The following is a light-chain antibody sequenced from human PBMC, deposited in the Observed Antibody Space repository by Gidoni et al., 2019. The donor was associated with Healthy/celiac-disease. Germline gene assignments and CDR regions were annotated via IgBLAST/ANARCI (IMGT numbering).Light chain of an antibody. CDR3: QQRSSWPLT. CDR2: DAS. V-gene: IGKV3-11*01. CDR1: QSVSSY. Sequence: LTPSPATLSLSPGDRATLACRASQSVSSYLAWFQQKPGQAPRLLIYDASNMGTGIPARFSGSGSGTDFTLTISSLEPEDFAVYYCQQRSSWPLTFGGXTKVEIK. J-gene: IGKJ4*01.